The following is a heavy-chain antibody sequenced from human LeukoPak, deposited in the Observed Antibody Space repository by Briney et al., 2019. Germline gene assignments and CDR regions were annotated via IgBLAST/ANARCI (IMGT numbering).Heavy chain of an antibody. CDR2: IFYSGNS. CDR1: GGSINSGGYY. J-gene: IGHJ3*02. CDR3: ARYCSSTICSDVGAFDI. Sequence: PSETLSLTCTVSGGSINSGGYYWSWIRQHPGKGLEWIGYIFYSGNSYFNPSLKSPATISMDTSKNQFSLKLSSVTAADTAVYYCARYCSSTICSDVGAFDIWGQGTMVTVSS. V-gene: IGHV4-31*01. D-gene: IGHD2-2*01.